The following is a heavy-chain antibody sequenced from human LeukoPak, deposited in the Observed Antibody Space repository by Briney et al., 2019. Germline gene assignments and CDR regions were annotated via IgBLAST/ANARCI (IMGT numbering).Heavy chain of an antibody. CDR3: ARDSGDGYNYLDY. J-gene: IGHJ4*02. CDR1: GGTFSSYA. D-gene: IGHD5-24*01. Sequence: SVKVSCKASGGTFSSYAISGVRQAPGQGLEWMGGIIPIFGTANYAQKFQGRVTITADESTSTAYMELSSLRSEDTAVYYCARDSGDGYNYLDYWGQGTLVTVSS. CDR2: IIPIFGTA. V-gene: IGHV1-69*01.